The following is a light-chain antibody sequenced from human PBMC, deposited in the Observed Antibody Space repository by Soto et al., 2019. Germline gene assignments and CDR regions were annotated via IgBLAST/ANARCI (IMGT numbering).Light chain of an antibody. CDR2: DVS. CDR3: CSYAGSYTPRVV. CDR1: SSDVGGYNY. Sequence: QSVLTQPRSVSGCPGQSVTISCTGTSSDVGGYNYVSWYQQHPGKAPKLMIYDVSKRPSGVPDRFSGSKSGNTASLTISGLQAEDEADYYCCSYAGSYTPRVVFGGGTKLTVL. V-gene: IGLV2-11*01. J-gene: IGLJ2*01.